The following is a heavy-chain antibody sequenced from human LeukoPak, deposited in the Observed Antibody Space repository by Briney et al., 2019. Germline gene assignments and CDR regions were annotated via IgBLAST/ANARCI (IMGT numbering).Heavy chain of an antibody. V-gene: IGHV3-23*01. J-gene: IGHJ3*02. CDR2: ISAGGDYT. Sequence: AGGYLRLSCAASGFTFSAYAVIWVRQAPGKGLEWVSAISAGGDYTHYADYVKGRFDISRDNSKNTVYLQMSSLRAEDAALYYCAKDPNGDYVGAFDSWGQGTTVIVSS. CDR3: AKDPNGDYVGAFDS. CDR1: GFTFSAYA. D-gene: IGHD4-17*01.